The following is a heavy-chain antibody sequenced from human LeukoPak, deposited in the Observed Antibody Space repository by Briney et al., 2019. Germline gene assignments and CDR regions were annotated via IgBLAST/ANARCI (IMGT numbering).Heavy chain of an antibody. CDR2: IYYSGST. J-gene: IGHJ4*02. Sequence: SETLSLTCTVSGGSISSYYWSWIRQPPGKGLEWIGYIYYSGSTYYNPSLKSRVTISVDTSKNQFSLKLSSVTAADTAVYYCAREFIAAFDYWGQGTLVTVSS. CDR3: AREFIAAFDY. D-gene: IGHD6-13*01. V-gene: IGHV4-59*12. CDR1: GGSISSYY.